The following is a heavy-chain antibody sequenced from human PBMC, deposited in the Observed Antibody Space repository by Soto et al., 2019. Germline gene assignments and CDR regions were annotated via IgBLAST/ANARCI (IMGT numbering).Heavy chain of an antibody. CDR3: TRDGVAPGLYFAS. D-gene: IGHD6-13*01. V-gene: IGHV3-7*05. Sequence: GGSLRLSCAASGFTFSDYWMNWVRQAPGKGLEWVASIKQDGGEKKYVDSVKGRITISRDNAKNSLYLQLASLRAEDTAVYYCTRDGVAPGLYFASCGQGSLVTVSS. CDR2: IKQDGGEK. CDR1: GFTFSDYW. J-gene: IGHJ4*02.